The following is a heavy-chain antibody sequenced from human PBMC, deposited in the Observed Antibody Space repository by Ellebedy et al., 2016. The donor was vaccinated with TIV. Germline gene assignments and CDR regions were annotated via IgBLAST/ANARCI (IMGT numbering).Heavy chain of an antibody. D-gene: IGHD3-22*01. V-gene: IGHV4-34*01. CDR3: ARHGGSYYSINWFDP. J-gene: IGHJ5*02. CDR1: VGSFNGYL. Sequence: SETLSLTCAVNVGSFNGYLWTWIRQSPGNGLEWIGDINHSGSTNYNPSLKSRVTVSVDTSRKQFSPKLSSVTAADTAVYYCARHGGSYYSINWFDPWGQGTLVTVSS. CDR2: INHSGST.